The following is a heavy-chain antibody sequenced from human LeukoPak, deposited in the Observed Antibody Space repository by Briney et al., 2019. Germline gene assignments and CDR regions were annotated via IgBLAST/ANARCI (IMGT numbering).Heavy chain of an antibody. D-gene: IGHD1-26*01. V-gene: IGHV3-73*01. CDR1: GFTFSGSP. Sequence: GGPLRLSCAASGFTFSGSPMHWVRQASGKGLEWVGRIRTKANSYATAYAASVKGRFTISRDDSKNTAYLQMNSLKTEDTAVYYCTSSISGSAYGMDVWGQGTTVTVSS. CDR2: IRTKANSYAT. CDR3: TSSISGSAYGMDV. J-gene: IGHJ6*02.